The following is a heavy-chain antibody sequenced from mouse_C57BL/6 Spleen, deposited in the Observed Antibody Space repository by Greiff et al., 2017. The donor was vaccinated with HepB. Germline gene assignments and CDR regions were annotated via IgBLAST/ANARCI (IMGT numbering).Heavy chain of an antibody. J-gene: IGHJ2*01. CDR3: ARGTAQALYFDY. Sequence: QVQLKQSGAELARPGASVKLSCKASGYTFTSYGISWVKQRTGQGLEWIGEIYPRSGNTYYNEKFKGKATLTADKSSSTAYMELRSLTSEDSAVYFGARGTAQALYFDYWGQGTTLTVSS. V-gene: IGHV1-81*01. CDR1: GYTFTSYG. D-gene: IGHD3-2*02. CDR2: IYPRSGNT.